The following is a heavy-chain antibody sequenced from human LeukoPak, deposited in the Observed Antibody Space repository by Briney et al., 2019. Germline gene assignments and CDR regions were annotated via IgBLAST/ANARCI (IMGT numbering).Heavy chain of an antibody. V-gene: IGHV3-73*01. D-gene: IGHD4-23*01. Sequence: GGSLRLSCAASGLTFSGSAMHWVRQASGKGLEWVGRIRSKANSYATAYAASVKGRFIISRDDSKNTAYLQMNSLRTEDTAVYYCRSTGDYGGNDGVFDYWGQGTLVTVSS. CDR2: IRSKANSYAT. J-gene: IGHJ4*02. CDR1: GLTFSGSA. CDR3: RSTGDYGGNDGVFDY.